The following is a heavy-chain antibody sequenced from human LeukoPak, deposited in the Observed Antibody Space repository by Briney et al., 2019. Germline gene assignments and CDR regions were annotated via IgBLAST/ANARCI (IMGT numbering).Heavy chain of an antibody. J-gene: IGHJ5*02. V-gene: IGHV4-59*08. CDR3: ARSGGIASHSWFDP. CDR2: IHYSEGT. Sequence: KPSETLSLTCTVSGGSISSYYWSWIRQPPGKGLEWIGYIHYSEGTNYNPSLKSRVSISVDMSKNQFSLKLTPVTATDTAVYYCARSGGIASHSWFDPWGQGTLVTVSS. D-gene: IGHD6-13*01. CDR1: GGSISSYY.